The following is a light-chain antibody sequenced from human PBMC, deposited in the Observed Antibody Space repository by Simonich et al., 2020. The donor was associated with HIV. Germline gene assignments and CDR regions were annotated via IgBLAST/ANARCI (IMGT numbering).Light chain of an antibody. CDR3: SSYTSGSTYV. V-gene: IGLV2-14*03. J-gene: IGLJ1*01. CDR1: SSDVVGYNY. CDR2: DVS. Sequence: QSALTQPASVSGSPGQSITISCTGTSSDVVGYNYVSWYQHHPGIVPKLMIYDVSQRPSGVSDRFSGSKSGNTASLTISGLQAEDEADYYCSSYTSGSTYVFGTGTKVTVL.